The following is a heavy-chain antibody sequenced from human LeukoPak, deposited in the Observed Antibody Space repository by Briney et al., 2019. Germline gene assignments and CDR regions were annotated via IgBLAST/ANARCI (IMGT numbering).Heavy chain of an antibody. CDR2: ISGSGGST. CDR1: GFTFSSYA. Sequence: GGSLRLSCAASGFTFSSYAMSWVRQAPGKGLEWVSAISGSGGSTYYADSVKGRFTISRDNSKNTLYLQMNSLRAEDTAVYYCAKDYYYGSGSYPSDYWGQGTLVTVSS. V-gene: IGHV3-23*01. J-gene: IGHJ4*02. CDR3: AKDYYYGSGSYPSDY. D-gene: IGHD3-10*01.